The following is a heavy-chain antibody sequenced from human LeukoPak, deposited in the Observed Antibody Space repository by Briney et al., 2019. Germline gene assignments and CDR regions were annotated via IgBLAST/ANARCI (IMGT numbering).Heavy chain of an antibody. CDR1: GGTFYNYT. CDR3: ARGAATTLKRFLEWLLFDY. V-gene: IGHV1-69*05. Sequence: SVKVSCKPSGGTFYNYTISWVRQAPGQGLEWMGGIIPLFDTVNYAQKFQGRVTITTDESTTTAYMELSSLRYEDTAVYYCARGAATTLKRFLEWLLFDYWAREPWSPSPQ. D-gene: IGHD3-3*01. CDR2: IIPLFDTV. J-gene: IGHJ4*02.